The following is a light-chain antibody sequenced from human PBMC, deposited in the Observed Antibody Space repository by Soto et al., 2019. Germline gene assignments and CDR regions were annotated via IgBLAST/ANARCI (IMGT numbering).Light chain of an antibody. CDR1: QSVTSN. Sequence: IVMTHSPPTLHASPGHGATFPCMPSQSVTSNSLAWYIQKAGQTPRLLIYGASTRAADVPARFSGGGSGTEFTLTISSLQSEDFAEYHCQQYNNWPQTFGQGTEVDIK. CDR3: QQYNNWPQT. J-gene: IGKJ1*01. V-gene: IGKV3-15*01. CDR2: GAS.